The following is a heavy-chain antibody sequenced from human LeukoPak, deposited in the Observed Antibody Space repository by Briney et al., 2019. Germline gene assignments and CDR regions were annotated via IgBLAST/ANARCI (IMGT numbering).Heavy chain of an antibody. J-gene: IGHJ4*02. CDR3: ARDVLLYYYDSSGYFDY. D-gene: IGHD3-22*01. CDR2: FSYNVHS. Sequence: SETLSLTCTVSGGSVSSSNYYWSWIRQSPGKGLEGVGFFSYNVHSDYNPSLKSRVTMSVDTSKNQFSLKLSSVTAADTAVYYCARDVLLYYYDSSGYFDYWGQGTLVTVSS. CDR1: GGSVSSSNYY. V-gene: IGHV4-61*01.